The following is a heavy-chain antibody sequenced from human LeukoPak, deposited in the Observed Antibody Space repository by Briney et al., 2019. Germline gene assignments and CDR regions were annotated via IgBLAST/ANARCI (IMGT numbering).Heavy chain of an antibody. Sequence: GGSLRLLCAASGFTYSSHWILGLREAPGKGREGVSRIYSDGSIKSLADSVRGRVTISRDNAKNTLYLQKNSLKAGDTGVYSCARDQSTHFYMDVWGKRTTVTVS. CDR2: IYSDGSIK. J-gene: IGHJ6*03. CDR3: ARDQSTHFYMDV. CDR1: GFTYSSHW. V-gene: IGHV3-74*01.